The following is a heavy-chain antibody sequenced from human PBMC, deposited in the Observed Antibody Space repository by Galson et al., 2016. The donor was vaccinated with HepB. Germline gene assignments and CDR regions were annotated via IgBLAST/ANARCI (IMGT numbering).Heavy chain of an antibody. CDR3: ARDAFPDDACDI. CDR1: GFPFSTYG. CDR2: IWYDGSNQ. D-gene: IGHD3-16*01. Sequence: SLRLSCAASGFPFSTYGMHWARQAPGKGLEWVAVIWYDGSNQYYADSVKGRFTISRDISKNTLYLQMNSLRAEDTALYYCARDAFPDDACDIWGQGTVVTVSS. V-gene: IGHV3-33*01. J-gene: IGHJ3*02.